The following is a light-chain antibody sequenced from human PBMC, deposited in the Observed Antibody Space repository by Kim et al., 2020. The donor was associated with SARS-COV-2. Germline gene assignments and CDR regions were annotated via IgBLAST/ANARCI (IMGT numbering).Light chain of an antibody. J-gene: IGKJ5*01. CDR3: QQYGSSIT. V-gene: IGKV3-20*01. CDR2: GAS. Sequence: EIVLTQSPGTLSLSPGERATLSCRASQSVSSSYLAWYQQKPGQAHRLLIYGASSRATGIPDRFSGSGSGTDFTLTISRLEPEDFAVYYCQQYGSSITFGQGTRLEIK. CDR1: QSVSSSY.